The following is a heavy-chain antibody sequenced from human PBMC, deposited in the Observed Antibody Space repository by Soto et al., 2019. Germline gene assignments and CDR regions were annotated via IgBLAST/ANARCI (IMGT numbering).Heavy chain of an antibody. D-gene: IGHD3-3*01. CDR2: IKQDGSEK. CDR3: ASPDTILGVVISDYYYYGMDV. J-gene: IGHJ6*02. CDR1: GFTFSSYW. Sequence: PGGSLRLSCAASGFTFSSYWMSWVRQAPGKGLEWVANIKQDGSEKYYVDSVKGRFTISRDNAKNSLYLQMNSLRAEDTAVYYCASPDTILGVVISDYYYYGMDVWGQGTTVTVYS. V-gene: IGHV3-7*01.